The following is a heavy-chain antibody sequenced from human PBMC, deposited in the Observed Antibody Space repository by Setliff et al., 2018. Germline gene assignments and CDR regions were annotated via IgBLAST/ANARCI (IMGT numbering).Heavy chain of an antibody. V-gene: IGHV4-34*01. CDR1: GGPFSNYY. Sequence: SETLSLTCTVYGGPFSNYYWSWIRQPPGKGLEWIGEINHSGSTNYNSSLTSRVTISSDTSKNVISLKLNSVTAADTAVYFCARGGYNGYAVFDDWGQGALVTVSS. D-gene: IGHD5-12*01. CDR3: ARGGYNGYAVFDD. J-gene: IGHJ4*02. CDR2: INHSGST.